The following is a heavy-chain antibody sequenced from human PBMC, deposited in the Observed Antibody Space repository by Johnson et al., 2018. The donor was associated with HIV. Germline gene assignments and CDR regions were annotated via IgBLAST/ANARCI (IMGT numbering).Heavy chain of an antibody. CDR2: IYSGGST. CDR3: MLRTHAEKAFDI. Sequence: VQLVESGGGLVQPGGSLRLSCAASGFTFSSYWMSWVRQAPGKGLEWVSVIYSGGSTYYADSVQGRFTISRDNSKNTLYLQMNSLRAEDTAVYYCMLRTHAEKAFDIWGQGTRVTVSS. V-gene: IGHV3-66*01. D-gene: IGHD2-8*01. J-gene: IGHJ3*02. CDR1: GFTFSSYW.